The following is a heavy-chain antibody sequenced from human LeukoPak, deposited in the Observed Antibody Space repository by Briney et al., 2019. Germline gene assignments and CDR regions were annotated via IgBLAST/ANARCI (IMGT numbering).Heavy chain of an antibody. CDR2: ISDIGSI. J-gene: IGHJ4*02. CDR1: GGSISSYY. CDR3: AGHHPRNTVDF. Sequence: SETLSLTCTVSGGSISSYYWSWIRQPPGKGLEWIAYISDIGSINYNPSLKSRVTISLDTSKNQFSLKLCSATAADTAVYYCAGHHPRNTVDFWGQGTLVTVSS. D-gene: IGHD2/OR15-2a*01. V-gene: IGHV4-59*08.